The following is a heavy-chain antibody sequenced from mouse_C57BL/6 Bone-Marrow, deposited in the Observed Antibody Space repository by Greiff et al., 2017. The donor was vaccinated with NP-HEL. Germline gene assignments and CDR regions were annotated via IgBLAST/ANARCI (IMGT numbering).Heavy chain of an antibody. CDR3: ARWVTTVEGDY. Sequence: QVQLQQPGAELVKPGASVKMSCKASGYTFTSYWITWVKQRPGQGLEWIGDIYPGSGSTNYNEKFKSKATLTVDTSSSTAYIQLSSMTSEDSAVYYCARWVTTVEGDYWGQGTTLTVSS. D-gene: IGHD1-1*01. CDR2: IYPGSGST. J-gene: IGHJ2*01. V-gene: IGHV1-55*01. CDR1: GYTFTSYW.